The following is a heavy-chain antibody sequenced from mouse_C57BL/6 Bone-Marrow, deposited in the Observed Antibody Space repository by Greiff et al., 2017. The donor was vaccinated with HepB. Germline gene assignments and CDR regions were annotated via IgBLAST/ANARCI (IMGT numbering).Heavy chain of an antibody. CDR3: ARSVFYYCSSYWYFDV. CDR2: INPSSGYT. V-gene: IGHV1-4*01. Sequence: QVQLQQSGAELARPGASVKMSCKASGYTFTSYTMHWVKQRPGQGLEWIGYINPSSGYTKYNQKFKDKATLTADKSSSTAYMQLSSLTSEDSAVYYCARSVFYYCSSYWYFDVWGTGTTVTVSS. J-gene: IGHJ1*03. D-gene: IGHD1-1*01. CDR1: GYTFTSYT.